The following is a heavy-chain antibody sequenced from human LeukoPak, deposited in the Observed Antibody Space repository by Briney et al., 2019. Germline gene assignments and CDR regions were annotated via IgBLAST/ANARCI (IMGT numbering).Heavy chain of an antibody. CDR1: GFTFNTYA. CDR2: IWHDGSHK. Sequence: PGGSLRLSCAASGFTFNTYAMHWVRQAPGQGLEWVALIWHDGSHKFYSNSVRGQFTISRDNSKNTVYLQMNNLRPEDTVVYYCAGERFGSGSYPDFWGQGTLVTVSS. V-gene: IGHV3-33*01. J-gene: IGHJ4*02. D-gene: IGHD3-10*01. CDR3: AGERFGSGSYPDF.